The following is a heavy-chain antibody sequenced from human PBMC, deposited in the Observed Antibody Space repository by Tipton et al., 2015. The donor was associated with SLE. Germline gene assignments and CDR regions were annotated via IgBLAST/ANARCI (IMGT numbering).Heavy chain of an antibody. CDR3: ASSQRGGYYTTYDY. CDR2: IYYSGNT. J-gene: IGHJ4*02. V-gene: IGHV4-59*07. Sequence: TLSLTCTVSYGSISSYYWSWIRQPPGKRLEWIGYIYYSGNTNYNPSLKSRVTMSVDTSKNQFSLRLSSVTAADTAVYYCASSQRGGYYTTYDYWGQGTLVTVSS. CDR1: YGSISSYY. D-gene: IGHD3-3*01.